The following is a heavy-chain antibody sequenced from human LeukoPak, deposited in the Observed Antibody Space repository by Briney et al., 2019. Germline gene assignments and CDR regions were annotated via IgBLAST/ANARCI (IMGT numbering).Heavy chain of an antibody. D-gene: IGHD3-10*01. V-gene: IGHV3-48*03. Sequence: PGGSLRLSCAASGFTFSSYEMNWVRQAPGKGLEWVSYISSSGSTIYYADSVKGRFTISRDNAKNSLYLQMNSLRAEDTALYYCARASGPSYYYYMDVWGKGTTVAVSS. CDR1: GFTFSSYE. CDR2: ISSSGSTI. CDR3: ARASGPSYYYYMDV. J-gene: IGHJ6*03.